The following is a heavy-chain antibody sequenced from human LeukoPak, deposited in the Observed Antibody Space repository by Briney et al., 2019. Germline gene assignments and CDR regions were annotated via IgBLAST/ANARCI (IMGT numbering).Heavy chain of an antibody. CDR1: GFTFSSYW. D-gene: IGHD3-10*01. CDR3: ATDRGPAFDM. Sequence: GGSLRLSCAASGFTFSSYWMHWVRQAPGKGLVWVSRISHDGSNKNYGESVKGRFTISRENSKNTLFLKMNSLTAEDTAVYYCATDRGPAFDMWGQGAMDT. V-gene: IGHV3-74*01. J-gene: IGHJ3*02. CDR2: ISHDGSNK.